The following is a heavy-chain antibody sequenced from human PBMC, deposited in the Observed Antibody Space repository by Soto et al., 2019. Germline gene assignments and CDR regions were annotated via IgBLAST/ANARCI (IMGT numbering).Heavy chain of an antibody. Sequence: GGSLRLSCAASGFTFSSYDMHWVRQATGKGLEWVSAIGTAGDTYYPGSVKGRFTISRENAKNSLYLQMNSLRAGDTAVYYCARDSCSGGSCYSFDYWGQGTLVTVSS. D-gene: IGHD2-15*01. CDR2: IGTAGDT. CDR3: ARDSCSGGSCYSFDY. CDR1: GFTFSSYD. J-gene: IGHJ4*02. V-gene: IGHV3-13*01.